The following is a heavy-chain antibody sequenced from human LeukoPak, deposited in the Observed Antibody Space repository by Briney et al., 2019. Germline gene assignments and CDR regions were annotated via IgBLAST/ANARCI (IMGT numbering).Heavy chain of an antibody. J-gene: IGHJ4*02. Sequence: GGSLRLSCAASGFTFSSYAMSWVRQAPGKGLEWVSAISGSGGSTYYADSVKGRFTISRDNSKNTLYLQMNSLRAEDTAVYYCAKDPTPILDTAMVAFDYWGQGTLVTVSS. CDR2: ISGSGGST. D-gene: IGHD5-18*01. CDR3: AKDPTPILDTAMVAFDY. CDR1: GFTFSSYA. V-gene: IGHV3-23*01.